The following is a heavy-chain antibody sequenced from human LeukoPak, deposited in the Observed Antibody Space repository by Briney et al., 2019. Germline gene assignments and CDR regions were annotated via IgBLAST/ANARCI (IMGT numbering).Heavy chain of an antibody. CDR3: ASGSTSWLDY. J-gene: IGHJ4*02. V-gene: IGHV3-21*01. Sequence: GGSLRLSCAASGFTFSSYSMNWVRQAPGKGLEWVSSISSSSSYIYYADSVKGRFTISRDNAKNSLYLQMNSLRAEDTAVYYCASGSTSWLDYWGQGTLVTVPS. CDR2: ISSSSSYI. CDR1: GFTFSSYS. D-gene: IGHD2-2*01.